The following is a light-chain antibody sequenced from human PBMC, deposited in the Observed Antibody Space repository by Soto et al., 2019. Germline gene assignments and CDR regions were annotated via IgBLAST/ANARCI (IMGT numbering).Light chain of an antibody. CDR1: QGISSW. CDR2: AAS. Sequence: DLQMTQSPSSVSASVGDRVTITCRARQGISSWLASYQQKPGKAPKLLIYAASSLQIGVPSTFSGSGSGTDFTLTISSLQPEDFATYYCQQANSFPLTSGGGTKVEIK. J-gene: IGKJ4*01. V-gene: IGKV1-12*01. CDR3: QQANSFPLT.